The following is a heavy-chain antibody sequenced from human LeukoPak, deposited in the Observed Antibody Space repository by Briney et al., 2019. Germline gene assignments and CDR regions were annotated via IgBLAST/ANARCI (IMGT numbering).Heavy chain of an antibody. CDR1: GFTFSSYA. J-gene: IGHJ3*02. Sequence: GGSLRLSCAASGFTFSSYAMSWVRQAPGKGLEWVSAISGSGGSTYYADSVKGRFTISRDNSKNTLYLQMNSLRAEDTAVYYCAKGIGTNYDFWSGHDAFDIWGQGTMVTVSS. CDR3: AKGIGTNYDFWSGHDAFDI. CDR2: ISGSGGST. D-gene: IGHD3-3*01. V-gene: IGHV3-23*01.